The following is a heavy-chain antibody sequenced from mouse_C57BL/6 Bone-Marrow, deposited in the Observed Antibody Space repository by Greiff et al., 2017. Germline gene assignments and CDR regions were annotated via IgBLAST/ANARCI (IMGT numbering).Heavy chain of an antibody. Sequence: EVKLMESGAGLVKPGGSLKLSCAASGFTFSSYAMSWVRQTPEKRLEWVAYISSGGDYIYYADTVKGRFTISRDNARNTLYLQMSSLKSEDTAMYYCTREPRGSRIDYWGQGTTLTVSS. CDR1: GFTFSSYA. CDR2: ISSGGDYI. D-gene: IGHD1-1*01. CDR3: TREPRGSRIDY. J-gene: IGHJ2*01. V-gene: IGHV5-9-1*02.